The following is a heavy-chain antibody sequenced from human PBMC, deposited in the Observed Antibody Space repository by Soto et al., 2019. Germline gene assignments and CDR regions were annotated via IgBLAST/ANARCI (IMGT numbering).Heavy chain of an antibody. CDR1: GYTFTSYD. Sequence: GASVKVSCKASGYTFTSYDINWVRQATGQGLEWMGWMNPNSGNTGYAQKFQGRVTMTRNTSISTAYMELSSLRSEDTAVYYCALXVATRFWPEPYMDVWGKGTTVTVSS. CDR2: MNPNSGNT. V-gene: IGHV1-8*01. D-gene: IGHD5-12*01. J-gene: IGHJ6*03. CDR3: ALXVATRFWPEPYMDV.